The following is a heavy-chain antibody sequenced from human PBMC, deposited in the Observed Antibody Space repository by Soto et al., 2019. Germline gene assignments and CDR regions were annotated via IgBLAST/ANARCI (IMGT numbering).Heavy chain of an antibody. CDR3: ARVGNGEQWLALGS. CDR2: IYHDGNT. D-gene: IGHD6-19*01. CDR1: GGSISSAHW. J-gene: IGHJ1*01. V-gene: IGHV4-4*01. Sequence: QVQLQESGPGLVRPSGTLSLTCAVSGGSISSAHWWSWVRQSPGKGLEWIGEIYHDGNTIYNPSLRSRVSISVDKSGSQFSLRLSSVTAADTAVYCCARVGNGEQWLALGSWGQGALVTVSS.